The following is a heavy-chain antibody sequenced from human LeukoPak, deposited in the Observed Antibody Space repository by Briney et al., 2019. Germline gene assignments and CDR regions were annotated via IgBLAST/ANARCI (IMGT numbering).Heavy chain of an antibody. Sequence: PSETLSLTCAVYGGSFSGYYWSWIRQPPGKGLEWIGEINHGGSTNYSPSLKSRVTISLDTPKNQFSLKMTSVTAADTAVYYCARGMEVRSPPSRYWGQGTLVTVSS. D-gene: IGHD1-1*01. CDR1: GGSFSGYY. CDR3: ARGMEVRSPPSRY. J-gene: IGHJ4*02. V-gene: IGHV4-34*01. CDR2: INHGGST.